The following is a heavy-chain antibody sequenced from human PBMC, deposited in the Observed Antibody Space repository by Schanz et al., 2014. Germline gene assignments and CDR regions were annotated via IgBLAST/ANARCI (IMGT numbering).Heavy chain of an antibody. CDR3: AKAADWPVTRFDP. V-gene: IGHV3-23*01. Sequence: EVQLLESGGGLVQPGGSLRLSCAASGFTFGDYAMTWVRQAPGKGLEWVSAINTGVNTYYADSVRGRFTMSRDNSKNTLYLQMNSLRPEDTAVYYCAKAADWPVTRFDPWGQGTLVTVSS. J-gene: IGHJ5*02. D-gene: IGHD3-9*01. CDR1: GFTFGDYA. CDR2: INTGVNT.